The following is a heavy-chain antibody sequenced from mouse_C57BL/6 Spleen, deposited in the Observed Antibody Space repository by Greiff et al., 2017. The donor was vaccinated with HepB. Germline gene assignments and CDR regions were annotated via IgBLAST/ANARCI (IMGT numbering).Heavy chain of an antibody. D-gene: IGHD2-10*01. CDR2: IRNKANGYTT. CDR3: ARYLHYAMDY. CDR1: GFTFTDYY. V-gene: IGHV7-3*01. J-gene: IGHJ4*01. Sequence: EVKLVESGGGLVQPGGSLSLSCAASGFTFTDYYMSWVRQPPGKALEWLGFIRNKANGYTTEYSASVKGRFTISRDNSQSILYLQMNALRAEDSATYYCARYLHYAMDYWGQGTSVTVSS.